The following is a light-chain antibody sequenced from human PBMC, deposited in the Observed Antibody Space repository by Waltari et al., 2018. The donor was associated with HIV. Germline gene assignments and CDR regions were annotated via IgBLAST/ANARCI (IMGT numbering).Light chain of an antibody. CDR2: WAS. J-gene: IGKJ4*01. CDR1: QSVLYTSNNKNF. Sequence: DIVMTQSPDSLAVSLGERATINCKSSQSVLYTSNNKNFLAWYQQTPGQPPKLLISWASTRESGVPDRFSGSGSETDFTLTSSSLQAEDVAVYYCQQYYSTPPTFGGGTKVEIK. V-gene: IGKV4-1*01. CDR3: QQYYSTPPT.